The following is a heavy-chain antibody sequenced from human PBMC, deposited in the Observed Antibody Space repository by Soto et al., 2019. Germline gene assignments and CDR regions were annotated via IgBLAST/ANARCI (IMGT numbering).Heavy chain of an antibody. CDR3: ASRNPITMAQGYYYYYGMDV. D-gene: IGHD3-10*01. Sequence: PGESLKISCKGSGYSFTSYWISWVRQMPGKGLEWMGRIDPSDSYTNYSPSFQGHVTISADKSISTAYLQWSSLKASDTAMYYCASRNPITMAQGYYYYYGMDVWGQGTTVTVSS. CDR2: IDPSDSYT. V-gene: IGHV5-10-1*01. J-gene: IGHJ6*02. CDR1: GYSFTSYW.